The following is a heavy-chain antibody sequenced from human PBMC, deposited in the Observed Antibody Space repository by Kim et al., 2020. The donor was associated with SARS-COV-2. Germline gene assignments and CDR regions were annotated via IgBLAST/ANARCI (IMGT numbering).Heavy chain of an antibody. D-gene: IGHD1-1*01. CDR3: AKDRTTGTALDY. V-gene: IGHV3-30*18. J-gene: IGHJ4*02. CDR1: GFTFSSYG. Sequence: GGSLRLSCAASGFTFSSYGMHWVRQAPGKGLEWVAVISYDGSNKYYADSVKGRFTISRDNSKNTLYLQMNSLRAEDTAVYYCAKDRTTGTALDYWGQGTL. CDR2: ISYDGSNK.